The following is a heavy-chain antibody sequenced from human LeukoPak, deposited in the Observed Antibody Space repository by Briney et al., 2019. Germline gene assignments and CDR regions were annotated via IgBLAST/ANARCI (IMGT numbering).Heavy chain of an antibody. J-gene: IGHJ4*02. CDR2: INQDGSQK. V-gene: IGHV3-7*01. CDR1: GFTFSRYW. CDR3: LRTDSSGSRAN. D-gene: IGHD3-22*01. Sequence: PGGSLRLSCAASGFTFSRYWMSWVRQAPGKGLEWVANINQDGSQKYYVDSVKGRFTISRDNAKNSLYLHVNSLRAEDTAVYYCLRTDSSGSRANWGQGTLVTVSS.